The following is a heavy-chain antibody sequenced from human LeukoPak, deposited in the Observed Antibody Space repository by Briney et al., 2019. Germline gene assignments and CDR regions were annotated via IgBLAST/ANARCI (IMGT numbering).Heavy chain of an antibody. J-gene: IGHJ6*02. V-gene: IGHV3-7*01. Sequence: GGSLRLSCAASGFSFSSYWLSWVRQAPGKGLEWVDNIKQDGSEKHYVDSVKGRFTISRDNAKNSLYLQMHSLRPGDTAVYYCARYCGGDCYGMDVWGQGTTVTVSS. CDR1: GFSFSSYW. D-gene: IGHD2-21*01. CDR3: ARYCGGDCYGMDV. CDR2: IKQDGSEK.